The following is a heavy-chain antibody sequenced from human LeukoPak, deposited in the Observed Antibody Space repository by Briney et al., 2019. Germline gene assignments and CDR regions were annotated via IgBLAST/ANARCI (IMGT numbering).Heavy chain of an antibody. D-gene: IGHD4-23*01. CDR2: IYPGDSDT. J-gene: IGHJ4*02. CDR3: ARRSYSGKDFDY. Sequence: GESLKISCKGSGYIFTSYWITWVRQMPGKGLEWMGVIYPGDSDTEYSPSFQGQVTISADKSISTAYLQWSSLKASDTAMYYCARRSYSGKDFDYWGQGTLVTVSS. CDR1: GYIFTSYW. V-gene: IGHV5-51*01.